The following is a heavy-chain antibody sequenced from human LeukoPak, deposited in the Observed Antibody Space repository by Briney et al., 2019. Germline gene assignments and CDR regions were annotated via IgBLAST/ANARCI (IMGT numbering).Heavy chain of an antibody. V-gene: IGHV3-21*01. J-gene: IGHJ4*02. Sequence: GRSLRLSCAASGFTFSTYSMNWVRQAPGKGLEWVSSITCSGSYLYYADSVKGRFTISRDNAKSSLYLQMNSLRAEDTAVYYCERDLYRSCWSYPHFDYRGKGTLVTVST. CDR2: ITCSGSYL. CDR1: GFTFSTYS. CDR3: ERDLYRSCWSYPHFDY. D-gene: IGHD6-19*01.